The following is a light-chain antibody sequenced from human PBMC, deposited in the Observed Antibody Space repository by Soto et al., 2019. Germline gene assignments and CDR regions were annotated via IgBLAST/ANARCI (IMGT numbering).Light chain of an antibody. V-gene: IGKV3-20*01. J-gene: IGKJ1*01. Sequence: EIVLTQSPATLSLSPGERATLSCRASQSVSSSYLAWYQQKPGQAPSLLIYGASSRATGIPDRFSGCGTGTDFTITISRLEPEDFAVYYCQQYGSSPVTFGQGTKVEIK. CDR1: QSVSSSY. CDR3: QQYGSSPVT. CDR2: GAS.